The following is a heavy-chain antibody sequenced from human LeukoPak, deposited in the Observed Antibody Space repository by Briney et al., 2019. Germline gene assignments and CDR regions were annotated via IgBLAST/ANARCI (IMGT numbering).Heavy chain of an antibody. Sequence: VKPSETLSLTCTVSGGSISSSSYYWGWIRQPPGKGLEWIGTIYYSGSTYYNPSLKSRVTISVDTSKNQLSLKLSSVTAADTAVYYCARVNYYDSSGYYFYYYYMDVWGKGTTVTVSS. V-gene: IGHV4-39*07. D-gene: IGHD3-22*01. J-gene: IGHJ6*03. CDR1: GGSISSSSYY. CDR3: ARVNYYDSSGYYFYYYYMDV. CDR2: IYYSGST.